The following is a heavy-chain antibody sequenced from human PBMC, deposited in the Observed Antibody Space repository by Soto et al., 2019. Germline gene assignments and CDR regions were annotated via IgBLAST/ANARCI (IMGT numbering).Heavy chain of an antibody. V-gene: IGHV1-69*01. J-gene: IGHJ3*02. CDR1: GGTLYNYA. Sequence: QVQLVQSGAEVKKPGSSVQVSCKASGGTLYNYAISWVRQAPRHGLEWMGGIILISGATSYAQKFQGRVTITADESTSIAYMELSSLRSEDTALYYCSRGDYYGSGRYYLDAFNMWGQGTMVTVSS. D-gene: IGHD3-10*01. CDR2: IILISGAT. CDR3: SRGDYYGSGRYYLDAFNM.